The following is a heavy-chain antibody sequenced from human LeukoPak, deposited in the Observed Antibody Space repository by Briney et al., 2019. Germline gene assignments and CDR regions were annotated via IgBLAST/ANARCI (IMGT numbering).Heavy chain of an antibody. V-gene: IGHV3-20*01. Sequence: GGSLRLSCAASGFTFDDYGMNWVRQAPGKGLEWVSGINWNGGSTGYADSMKGRFTISRDNAKNSLYLQMNSLRAEDTALYHCARDRSYGSFDYWGQGTLVTVSS. CDR1: GFTFDDYG. J-gene: IGHJ4*02. D-gene: IGHD5-18*01. CDR3: ARDRSYGSFDY. CDR2: INWNGGST.